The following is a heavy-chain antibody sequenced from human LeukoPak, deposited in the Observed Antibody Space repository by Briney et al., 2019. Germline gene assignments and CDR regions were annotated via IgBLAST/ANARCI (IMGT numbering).Heavy chain of an antibody. V-gene: IGHV4-34*01. CDR2: INHSGST. Sequence: AETLSLTCAVYGGSFTNYYWSWIRQPPGKGLEWIGEINHSGSTKYNPSLKSRVTISIDTSKNQLSLKLSSVTAADTAVYSCVRHVARAFDIWGQGTKVTVSS. J-gene: IGHJ3*02. CDR1: GGSFTNYY. CDR3: VRHVARAFDI.